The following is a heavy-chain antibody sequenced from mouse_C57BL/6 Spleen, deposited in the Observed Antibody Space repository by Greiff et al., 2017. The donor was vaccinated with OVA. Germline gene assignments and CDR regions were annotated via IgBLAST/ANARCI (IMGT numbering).Heavy chain of an antibody. CDR1: GYAFSSSW. J-gene: IGHJ4*01. Sequence: QLVESGPELVKPGASVKISCKASGYAFSSSWMNWVKQRPGKGLEWIGRIYPGDGDTNYNGKFKGKATLTADKSSSTAYMQLSSLTSEDSAVYFCARHGNSYAMDYWGQGTSVTVSS. CDR2: IYPGDGDT. D-gene: IGHD2-1*01. V-gene: IGHV1-82*01. CDR3: ARHGNSYAMDY.